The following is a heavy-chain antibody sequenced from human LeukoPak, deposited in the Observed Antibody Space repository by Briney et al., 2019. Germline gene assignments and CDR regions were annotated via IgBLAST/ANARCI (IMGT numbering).Heavy chain of an antibody. J-gene: IGHJ3*02. CDR2: ISGRGDTT. CDR3: AKDLGGQLDAFDI. CDR1: GLTFNTYA. Sequence: GGSLRLSCAASGLTFNTYAMSWVRQAPGKGLEWVSGISGRGDTTYYADSVKGRFTISRDNSKNTLYLQMNSLRAEDTAVYYCAKDLGGQLDAFDIWGQGTMVTVSS. D-gene: IGHD6-6*01. V-gene: IGHV3-23*01.